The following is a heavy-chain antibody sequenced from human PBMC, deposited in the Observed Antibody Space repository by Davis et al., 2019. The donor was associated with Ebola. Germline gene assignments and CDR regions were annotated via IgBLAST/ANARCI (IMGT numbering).Heavy chain of an antibody. CDR2: IYYSGST. CDR1: GGSISSYY. CDR3: ARDQLWFGEFPPQYYYYGMDV. J-gene: IGHJ6*02. V-gene: IGHV4-59*01. D-gene: IGHD3-10*01. Sequence: SETLSLTCTVSGGSISSYYWSWIRQPPGKGLEWIGYIYYSGSTNYNPSLKSRVTISVDTSKNQFSLKLSSVTAADTAVYYCARDQLWFGEFPPQYYYYGMDVWGQGTTVTVSS.